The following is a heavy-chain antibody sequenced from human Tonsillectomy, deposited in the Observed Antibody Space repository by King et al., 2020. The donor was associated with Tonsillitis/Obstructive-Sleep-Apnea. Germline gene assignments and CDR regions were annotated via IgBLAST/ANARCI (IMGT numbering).Heavy chain of an antibody. V-gene: IGHV3-43*01. J-gene: IGHJ6*03. CDR3: AKGRTFYYYYMDV. CDR2: ITGDGGTT. CDR1: GFTFDDYS. Sequence: VQLVESGGVVVQPGGSLRLSCAASGFTFDDYSMNWVRQAPGKGLEWVSLITGDGGTTYYAASVKGRFTISRDNSKNSLYLQMNSLRSEDTALYYCAKGRTFYYYYMDVWGKGTTVTVSS. D-gene: IGHD3-16*01.